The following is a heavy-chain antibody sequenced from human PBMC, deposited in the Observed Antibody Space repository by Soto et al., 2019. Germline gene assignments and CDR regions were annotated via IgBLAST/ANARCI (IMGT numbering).Heavy chain of an antibody. J-gene: IGHJ4*02. D-gene: IGHD3-16*02. CDR2: IYYSGST. Sequence: SETLSLTCTVSGGSISGSSDYWGWIRQPPGKGLEWIGSIYYSGSTSYNPSLQSRVTISVDTSKNQFSLKLTSVTAADTAVYYCARLFRAFDYIWRSYRTSESSDNWGQGTLVTVSS. CDR1: GGSISGSSDY. CDR3: ARLFRAFDYIWRSYRTSESSDN. V-gene: IGHV4-39*01.